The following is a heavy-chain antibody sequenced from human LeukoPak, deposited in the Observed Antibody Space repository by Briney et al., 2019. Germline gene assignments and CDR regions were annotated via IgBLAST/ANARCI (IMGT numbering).Heavy chain of an antibody. CDR2: ISWNSGSI. CDR3: AKGRADYDYVWGSYRPSAFDY. CDR1: GFTFDDYA. Sequence: GRSLRLSCAASGFTFDDYAMHWVRQAPGKGLGWVSGISWNSGSIGYADSVKGRFTISRDNAKNSLYLQMNSLRAEDTALYYCAKGRADYDYVWGSYRPSAFDYWGQGTLVTVSS. J-gene: IGHJ4*02. V-gene: IGHV3-9*01. D-gene: IGHD3-16*02.